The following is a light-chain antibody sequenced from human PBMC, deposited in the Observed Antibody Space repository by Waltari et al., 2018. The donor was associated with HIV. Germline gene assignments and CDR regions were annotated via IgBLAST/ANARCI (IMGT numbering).Light chain of an antibody. CDR2: KNT. CDR1: RSNIGSNF. V-gene: IGLV1-47*01. J-gene: IGLJ2*01. CDR3: AAWDDSLRGHVV. Sequence: QSVLTQPPSASATPGQRVTISCSGTRSNIGSNFVFWYQQFPGTAPKLLMYKNTKRFSGVPDRFSGSKSVTSASLAISGLRAEDEAVYYCAAWDDSLRGHVVFGGGTNLTV.